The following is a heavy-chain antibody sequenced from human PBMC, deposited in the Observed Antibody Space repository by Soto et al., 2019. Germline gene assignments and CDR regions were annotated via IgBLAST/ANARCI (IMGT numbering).Heavy chain of an antibody. J-gene: IGHJ4*02. CDR2: ISGSGDST. Sequence: GGSLRLSCAASGFTFSSYAMTWVRQVPGKGLEWVSVISGSGDSTSYADSVKGRFTISRDNSKNTLYLQMNSLRADDVALYYCAKAMAASFWGQGTLVTVSS. V-gene: IGHV3-23*01. CDR3: AKAMAASF. CDR1: GFTFSSYA. D-gene: IGHD6-13*01.